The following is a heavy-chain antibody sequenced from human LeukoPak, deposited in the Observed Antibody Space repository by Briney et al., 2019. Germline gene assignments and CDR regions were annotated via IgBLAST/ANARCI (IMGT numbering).Heavy chain of an antibody. CDR1: GFTFSSSW. Sequence: GGSLRLSCAASGFTFSSSWMSWVRQAPEKGLEWVAYIISSSSIIYYADSVKGRFTISRDNAKNSLYLQMNSLRVEDTAVYYCASGTTRLDYFDYWGQGALVTVSS. D-gene: IGHD1-1*01. CDR2: IISSSSII. V-gene: IGHV3-48*04. J-gene: IGHJ4*02. CDR3: ASGTTRLDYFDY.